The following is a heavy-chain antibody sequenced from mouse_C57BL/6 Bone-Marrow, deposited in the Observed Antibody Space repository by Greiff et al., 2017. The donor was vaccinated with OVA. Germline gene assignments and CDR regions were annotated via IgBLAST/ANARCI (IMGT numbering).Heavy chain of an antibody. D-gene: IGHD4-1*02. CDR1: GFTFSSYA. J-gene: IGHJ4*01. Sequence: EVKVEESGGGLVKPGGSLKLSCAASGFTFSSYAMSWVRQTPEKRLEWVATISDGGSYTYYPDNVKGRFTISRDNAKNNLYLQMSHLKSEDTAMYYCARETTGFYAMDYWGQGTSVTVSS. CDR2: ISDGGSYT. V-gene: IGHV5-4*01. CDR3: ARETTGFYAMDY.